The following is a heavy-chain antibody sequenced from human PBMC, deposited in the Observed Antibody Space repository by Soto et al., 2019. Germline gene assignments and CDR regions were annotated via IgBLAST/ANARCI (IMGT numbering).Heavy chain of an antibody. J-gene: IGHJ4*02. CDR1: GYTFTSYG. CDR3: ARDRYYYDSSGYFLFDY. Sequence: ASVKVSFKASGYTFTSYGISWVRQAPGQGLEWMGWISAYNGNTNYAQKLQGRVTMTTDTSTSTAYMELRSLRSDDTAVYYCARDRYYYDSSGYFLFDYWGQGTLVTAPQ. D-gene: IGHD3-22*01. CDR2: ISAYNGNT. V-gene: IGHV1-18*01.